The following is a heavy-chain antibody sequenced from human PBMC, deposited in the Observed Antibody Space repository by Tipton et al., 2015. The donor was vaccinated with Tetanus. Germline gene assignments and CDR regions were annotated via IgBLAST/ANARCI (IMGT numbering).Heavy chain of an antibody. CDR2: IIPAFGSA. V-gene: IGHV1-69*01. D-gene: IGHD2-15*01. CDR1: GGTFSSYA. CDR3: SSRGGAFELLSYLDH. Sequence: QLVQSGAEVRKPGSSVKVSCKASGGTFSSYAISWVRQAPGQGLEWMGGIIPAFGSANYAQKFQGRVTITADESTRTAYMELSSLRSEDPAVYFCSSRGGAFELLSYLDHWGQGALVSVSS. J-gene: IGHJ4*02.